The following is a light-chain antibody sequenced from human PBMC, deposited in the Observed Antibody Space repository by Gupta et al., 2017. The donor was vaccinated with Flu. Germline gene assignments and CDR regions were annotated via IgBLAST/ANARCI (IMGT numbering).Light chain of an antibody. CDR3: QRRSYSPPLS. CDR1: QSVRSY. CDR2: DAS. V-gene: IGKV3-11*01. J-gene: IGKJ5*01. Sequence: EIVLTQSPSTLSLSPGERATLSCRASQSVRSYLDWYKQKPGQAPRLLIYDASNRATRTPARFSGSGYGTDLTLTISIRELEVSAVYYCQRRSYSPPLSFGPGTRLEIK.